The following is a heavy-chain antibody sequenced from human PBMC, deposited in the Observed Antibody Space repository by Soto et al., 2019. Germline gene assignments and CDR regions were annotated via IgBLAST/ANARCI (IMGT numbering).Heavy chain of an antibody. CDR1: GFDFNSYS. Sequence: EVQLVESGGGLVQPGGSLRLSCVASGFDFNSYSMNWVRQAPGKGLEWISYINSGSTSVFYADFVKGRFTISRDNAKNSLYLQMNSLRAEDTAVYYCTSSASPDAYWGQGTLVTVSS. CDR3: TSSASPDAY. J-gene: IGHJ4*02. CDR2: INSGSTSV. V-gene: IGHV3-48*01. D-gene: IGHD1-26*01.